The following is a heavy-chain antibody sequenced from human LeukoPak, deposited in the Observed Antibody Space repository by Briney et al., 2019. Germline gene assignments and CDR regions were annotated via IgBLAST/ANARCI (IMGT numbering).Heavy chain of an antibody. J-gene: IGHJ3*02. Sequence: PSETLSLTCTVSGGPVSRYYWSWIRQPAGKGLEWIGRIYTSGSTNYNPSLKSRVTMSVDTSKNQFSLKLSSVTAADTAVYYCARDLYGQWPPPPGSPYDAFDIWGQGTMVTVSS. CDR2: IYTSGST. V-gene: IGHV4-4*07. CDR1: GGPVSRYY. CDR3: ARDLYGQWPPPPGSPYDAFDI. D-gene: IGHD6-19*01.